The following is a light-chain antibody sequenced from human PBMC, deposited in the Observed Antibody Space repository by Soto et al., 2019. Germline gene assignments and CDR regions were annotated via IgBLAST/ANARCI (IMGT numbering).Light chain of an antibody. CDR2: GVY. CDR1: QSVSSN. J-gene: IGKJ1*01. Sequence: EIVMTQSPTILSVSPGERATLSCRASQSVSSNLAWYQQKPGQPPRLLMYGVYTRAPGTPARFSGSGSGTEFTLTLSSLQSEDSAVYYCQQYDKGPPRTFGQGAKVEI. CDR3: QQYDKGPPRT. V-gene: IGKV3D-15*01.